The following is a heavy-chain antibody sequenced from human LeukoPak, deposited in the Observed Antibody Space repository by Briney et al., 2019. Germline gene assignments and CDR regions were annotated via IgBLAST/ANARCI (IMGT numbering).Heavy chain of an antibody. CDR1: GGSMSSDY. V-gene: IGHV4-4*07. D-gene: IGHD3-22*01. J-gene: IGHJ4*02. CDR3: ARHKSSGSYPLDY. CDR2: IYTSGTA. Sequence: SETLSLTCTVSGGSMSSDYWTWIRQPAGKGLEWIGRIYTSGTANYNPSLKSRVTMSVDTSKNQFSLRVSSVTAADTAVYYCARHKSSGSYPLDYWGQGILVTVSS.